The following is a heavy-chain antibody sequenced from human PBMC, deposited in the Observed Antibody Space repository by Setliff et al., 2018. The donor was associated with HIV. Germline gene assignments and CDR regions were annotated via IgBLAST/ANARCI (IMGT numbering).Heavy chain of an antibody. CDR2: INPSGGST. Sequence: GASVKVSCKASGYTFTDNYIHWVRQAPGQGLEWMGIINPSGGSTSYAQKFQGRVTMTRDTSTSTVYMELSRLRSDDTAVYYCARDDHGDPFDYWGQGTLVTVSS. V-gene: IGHV1-46*01. J-gene: IGHJ4*02. CDR3: ARDDHGDPFDY. D-gene: IGHD4-17*01. CDR1: GYTFTDNY.